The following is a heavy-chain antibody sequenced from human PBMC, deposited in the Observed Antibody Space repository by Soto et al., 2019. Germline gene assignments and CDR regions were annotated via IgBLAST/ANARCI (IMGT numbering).Heavy chain of an antibody. Sequence: GGSLRLSCAASGFTFSSYWMSWVRQAPGKGLEWVANIKQDGSEKYYVDSVKGRFTISRDNAKNSLYLQMNSLRAEDTAVYCCARVGYSSRWYHMGYYYYGMDVWGQGTTVTVYS. V-gene: IGHV3-7*03. D-gene: IGHD6-13*01. CDR1: GFTFSSYW. CDR2: IKQDGSEK. CDR3: ARVGYSSRWYHMGYYYYGMDV. J-gene: IGHJ6*02.